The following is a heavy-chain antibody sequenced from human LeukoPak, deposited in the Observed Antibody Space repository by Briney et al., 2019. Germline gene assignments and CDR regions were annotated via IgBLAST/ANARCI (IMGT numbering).Heavy chain of an antibody. Sequence: GGSLRLSCAASVFTFSDYYMSWIRQAPGKGLEWVSYISSSGSTIYYADSVKGRFTISRDNAKNSLYLQMNSLRAEDTAVYYCATIKKGLAVAGPFDYWGQGTLVTVSS. CDR1: VFTFSDYY. J-gene: IGHJ4*02. CDR2: ISSSGSTI. CDR3: ATIKKGLAVAGPFDY. D-gene: IGHD6-19*01. V-gene: IGHV3-11*04.